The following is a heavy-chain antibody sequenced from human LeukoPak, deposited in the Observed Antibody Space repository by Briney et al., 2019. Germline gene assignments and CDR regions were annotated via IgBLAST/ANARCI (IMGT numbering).Heavy chain of an antibody. V-gene: IGHV4-34*01. Sequence: PSETLSLTCAVYGGSFSGYYWSWIRQPQGKGLEWIGEINHSGSTNYNPSLKSRVTISVDTSKNQFSLKLSSVTAADTAVYYCARGGGNFDYWGQGTLVTVSS. J-gene: IGHJ4*02. CDR1: GGSFSGYY. CDR3: ARGGGNFDY. CDR2: INHSGST.